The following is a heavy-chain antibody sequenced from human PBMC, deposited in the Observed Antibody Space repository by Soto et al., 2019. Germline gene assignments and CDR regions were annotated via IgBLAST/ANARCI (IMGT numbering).Heavy chain of an antibody. Sequence: GGYLSLYCPGSGFPLRSYRLSWVRQAPGKGPGWVANIKQDGSENYYLDSVKSRFTISRDSAKNSLYLQMNSLIAEDTAVYYCARDLLSYYYDRSLWYFDYWGQGTLVTVSS. CDR1: GFPLRSYR. D-gene: IGHD3-22*01. CDR2: IKQDGSEN. CDR3: ARDLLSYYYDRSLWYFDY. V-gene: IGHV3-7*01. J-gene: IGHJ4*02.